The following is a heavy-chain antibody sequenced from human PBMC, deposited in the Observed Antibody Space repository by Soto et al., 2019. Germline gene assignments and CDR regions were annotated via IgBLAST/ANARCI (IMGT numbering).Heavy chain of an antibody. Sequence: VASVKVSCKASGGTFSSYTIAWVRQAPGQGLEWMGEIIPLFGTTNYVEKFQGRLTITADASTSTAYVELSSLRSEDTAMYYCARDSIAAAGTDYWGQGTLVTVSS. CDR2: IIPLFGTT. V-gene: IGHV1-69*13. D-gene: IGHD6-13*01. J-gene: IGHJ4*02. CDR3: ARDSIAAAGTDY. CDR1: GGTFSSYT.